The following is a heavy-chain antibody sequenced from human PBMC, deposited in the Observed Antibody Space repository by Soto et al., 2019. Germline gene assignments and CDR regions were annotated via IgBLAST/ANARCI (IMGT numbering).Heavy chain of an antibody. CDR1: GFTFSSYS. D-gene: IGHD3-9*01. CDR3: ARHETRLTGDGFDI. V-gene: IGHV3-21*01. Sequence: EVQLLESGGGLVNPGGSLRLSCATSGFTFSSYSMDWVRQATGKGLEWVSSINPTSRYVFYADSVRGRFTISREYAENSLHLQMNGLRGEDTAVYYCARHETRLTGDGFDIWGRGTLVTVSS. CDR2: INPTSRYV. J-gene: IGHJ3*02.